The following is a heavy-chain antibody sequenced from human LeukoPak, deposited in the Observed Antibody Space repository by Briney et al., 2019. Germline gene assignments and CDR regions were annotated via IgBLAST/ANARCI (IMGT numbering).Heavy chain of an antibody. V-gene: IGHV3-48*03. CDR3: ATLWPYYYHMDV. J-gene: IGHJ6*03. CDR1: GFTFSSYE. CDR2: ISSSGSTI. Sequence: GGSLRLSCAASGFTFSSYEMNWVRQAPGKGLEWVSYISSSGSTIYYADSVKGRFTISRDNAKNSLYLQMNSLRAEDTAVYYCATLWPYYYHMDVWGKGTTVTVSS.